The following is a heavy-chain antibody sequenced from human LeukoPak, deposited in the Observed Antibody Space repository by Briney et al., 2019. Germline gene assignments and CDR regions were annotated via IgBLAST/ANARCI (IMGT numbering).Heavy chain of an antibody. J-gene: IGHJ4*02. Sequence: PGGSLRLSCAASGLPFNTYSMTWVRQAPGKGLEWDSTISRTSNYIYTADSLKGRFTTSRDNAEKSLFLQMNNVRDDDTAVYYCVTKASISGVKRYWGQGTLVTVSS. CDR2: ISRTSNYI. D-gene: IGHD3-10*01. CDR1: GLPFNTYS. CDR3: VTKASISGVKRY. V-gene: IGHV3-21*01.